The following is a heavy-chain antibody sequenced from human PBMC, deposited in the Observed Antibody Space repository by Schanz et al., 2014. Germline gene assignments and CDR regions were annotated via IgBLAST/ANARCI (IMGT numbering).Heavy chain of an antibody. CDR3: ARRDNYLSAFDI. CDR2: IYYTGTT. V-gene: IGHV4-39*01. D-gene: IGHD4-4*01. J-gene: IGHJ3*02. CDR1: GASISGSSDY. Sequence: QLQLQESGPGLVKPSETLSLTCTVSGASISGSSDYWGWIRQSPGKGLEWIGNIYYTGTTYYNPPLKRRVSIPVDTSKNQVSLKLTSVTAADTAVFYCARRDNYLSAFDIWGQGTMVTVSS.